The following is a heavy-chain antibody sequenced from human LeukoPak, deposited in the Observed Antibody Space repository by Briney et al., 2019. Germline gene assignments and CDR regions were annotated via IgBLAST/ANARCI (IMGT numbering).Heavy chain of an antibody. D-gene: IGHD2-8*01. V-gene: IGHV3-53*01. CDR3: AREVIGVPSYFES. CDR2: IHRDDRI. CDR1: GFTFGSSY. J-gene: IGHJ4*02. Sequence: GGSLRLSCAASGFTFGSSYMYWVRQAPGKGLEWVSFIHRDDRIYYADPVKGRFTMSRDNSKNTLYLLINSLGADDTAVYYCAREVIGVPSYFESWGQGTLVTVSS.